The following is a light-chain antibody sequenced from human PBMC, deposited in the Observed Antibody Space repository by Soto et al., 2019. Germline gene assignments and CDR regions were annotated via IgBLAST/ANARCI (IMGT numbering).Light chain of an antibody. Sequence: DIHMTQSPSSLSASLGDIVTIAFRASQSISTYLNWYQQKPGKAPKLLIYAASSLQSGVPSRFSGSGSGTDFTLTISSLQPEDFATYYCQQSFSTPHFTFGGGTKVDIK. CDR1: QSISTY. J-gene: IGKJ4*01. CDR2: AAS. V-gene: IGKV1-39*01. CDR3: QQSFSTPHFT.